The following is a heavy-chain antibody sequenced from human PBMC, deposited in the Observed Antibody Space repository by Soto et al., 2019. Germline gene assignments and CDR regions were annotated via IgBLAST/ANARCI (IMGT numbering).Heavy chain of an antibody. J-gene: IGHJ3*01. V-gene: IGHV1-3*01. CDR1: GFSFSDNL. CDR2: INPDNGNT. D-gene: IGHD2-8*02. Sequence: QVQLVQSGAEVRKPGASVNISCRASGFSFSDNLINWVRQAPGQSLEWMGWINPDNGNTSYSQTFQRRVTISRHSSASIAYVEVSDLTSEDTAVDYCARDILSVGPRANDAFDVWGQGTMVTVSS. CDR3: ARDILSVGPRANDAFDV.